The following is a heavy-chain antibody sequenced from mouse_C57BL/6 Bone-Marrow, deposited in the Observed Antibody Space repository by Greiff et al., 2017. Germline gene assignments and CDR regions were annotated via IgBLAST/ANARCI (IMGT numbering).Heavy chain of an antibody. CDR2: ISYDGSN. CDR1: GYSITSGYY. CDR3: AREKGIMDY. J-gene: IGHJ4*01. Sequence: EVQLQESGPGLVKPSQSLSLTCSVTGYSITSGYYWNWIRQFPGNKLEWMGYISYDGSNNYNPYLKNRISITRDTSKNQFFLKLNSVTTEDTATYYCAREKGIMDYWGQGTSVTVSS. V-gene: IGHV3-6*01.